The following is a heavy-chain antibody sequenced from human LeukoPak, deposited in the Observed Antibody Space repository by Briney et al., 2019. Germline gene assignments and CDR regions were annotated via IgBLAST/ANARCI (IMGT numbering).Heavy chain of an antibody. D-gene: IGHD3-16*01. CDR3: AKVGTVLTTFGGGEDCFDY. CDR2: ISGSGGST. J-gene: IGHJ4*02. CDR1: GFTFSNYA. Sequence: GGSLRLSCAASGFTFSNYAMTWVRQAPGKGLEWVSDISGSGGSTYYADSVKGRFTISRDNSKNTLYLQMNSLRAEDTAVYYCAKVGTVLTTFGGGEDCFDYWGQGTLVTVSS. V-gene: IGHV3-23*01.